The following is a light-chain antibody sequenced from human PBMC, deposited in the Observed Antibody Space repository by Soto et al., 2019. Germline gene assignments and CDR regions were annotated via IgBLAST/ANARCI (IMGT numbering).Light chain of an antibody. V-gene: IGKV1-33*01. CDR3: QQDDNLPPST. Sequence: TGVPSRFSGSGSGKHFTLTISSLQPEDIATYYCQQDDNLPPSTFGQGTKLEIK. J-gene: IGKJ2*01.